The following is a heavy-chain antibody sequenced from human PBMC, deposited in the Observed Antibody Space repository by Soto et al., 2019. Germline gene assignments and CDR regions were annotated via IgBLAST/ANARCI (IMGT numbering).Heavy chain of an antibody. CDR3: AKDLGVTIFGVVIINFDY. D-gene: IGHD3-3*01. CDR2: ISGSGGST. CDR1: GFTFSSDA. Sequence: GGSLRLSCAASGFTFSSDAMSWVRQAPGKGLEWVSAISGSGGSTYYADSVKGRFTISRDNSKNTLYLQMNSLRAEDTAVYYCAKDLGVTIFGVVIINFDYWGQGTLVTVSS. J-gene: IGHJ4*02. V-gene: IGHV3-23*01.